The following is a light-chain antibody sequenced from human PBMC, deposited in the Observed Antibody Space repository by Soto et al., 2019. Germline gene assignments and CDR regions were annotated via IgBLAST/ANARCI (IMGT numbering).Light chain of an antibody. Sequence: QSVLTQPPSASGTPGQGVAIYCSGSSSNIGSNAVNWYQQLPGTAPKLLIYYNNQRPSGVPDRFSGSKSGTSASLAISGLQSEDEADYYCAAWDDSLNGPVVFGGGTQLTVL. CDR3: AAWDDSLNGPVV. CDR2: YNN. J-gene: IGLJ2*01. V-gene: IGLV1-44*01. CDR1: SSNIGSNA.